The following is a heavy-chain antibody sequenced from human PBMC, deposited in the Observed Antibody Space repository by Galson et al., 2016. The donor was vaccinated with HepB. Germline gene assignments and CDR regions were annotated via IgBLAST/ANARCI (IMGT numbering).Heavy chain of an antibody. Sequence: LVKPTQTLTLTCTFSGFSLSTSGVGVGWIRQAPGQGLEWIGYIFLSDTEYSNTYNPYLQSRATISLDSSSNRVSLSLTSLTAADTAFYYCARDQRGDGLPFDYWGQGVLVTVSS. V-gene: IGHV4-61*08. CDR1: GFSLSTSGVG. D-gene: IGHD5-24*01. CDR3: ARDQRGDGLPFDY. CDR2: IFLSDTEYS. J-gene: IGHJ4*02.